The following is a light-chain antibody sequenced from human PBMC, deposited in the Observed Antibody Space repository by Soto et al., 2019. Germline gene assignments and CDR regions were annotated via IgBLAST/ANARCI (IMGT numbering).Light chain of an antibody. CDR3: KQSAT. CDR2: DAS. V-gene: IGKV3D-20*02. CDR1: QSVSSSY. J-gene: IGKJ3*01. Sequence: DMVMTQSPATLSVSPGERATLSCRASQSVSSSYLAWYQQKPGQAPRLLIYDASSRPPGIPDSFSGSGSGTDFTLTISRLEPEDFAVYYCKQSATFGPGTKVDIK.